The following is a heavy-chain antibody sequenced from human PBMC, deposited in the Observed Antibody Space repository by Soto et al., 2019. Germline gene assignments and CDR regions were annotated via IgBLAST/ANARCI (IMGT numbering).Heavy chain of an antibody. CDR1: GFTFSDYW. CDR2: ISSDERTT. D-gene: IGHD2-2*01. V-gene: IGHV3-74*01. J-gene: IGHJ5*02. CDR3: VRGCSGTSCGFDP. Sequence: PGGPLRLSCAASGFTFSDYWMHWVRQAPEKGLVWVSRISSDERTTSYADSVKGRFTISRDNAKNILYLQMNSLRAEDTAMYYCVRGCSGTSCGFDPWGQGTQVTVSS.